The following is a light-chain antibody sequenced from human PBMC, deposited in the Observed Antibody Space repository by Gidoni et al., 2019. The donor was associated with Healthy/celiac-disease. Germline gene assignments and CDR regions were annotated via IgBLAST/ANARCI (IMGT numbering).Light chain of an antibody. CDR1: QSVSSY. Sequence: DIVLTQSPATLSLSPGERATLSCRASQSVSSYLAWYQQKPGQAPRLLIYDASNRATGIPARFSGSGSGTDFTLTISSLEPEDFAVYSCQQRSNWPQTFXQXTKLEIK. CDR2: DAS. J-gene: IGKJ2*01. V-gene: IGKV3-11*01. CDR3: QQRSNWPQT.